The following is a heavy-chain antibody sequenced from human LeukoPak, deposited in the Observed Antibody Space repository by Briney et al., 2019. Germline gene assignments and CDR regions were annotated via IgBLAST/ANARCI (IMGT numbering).Heavy chain of an antibody. CDR1: GGSISSYY. CDR3: ARDLTPGDV. Sequence: SETLSLTCAVYGGSISSYYWSWIRQPPGKGLEWIGYIYYSGSTNYNPSLKSRVTISVDTSKNQFSLKLSSVTAADTAVYYCARDLTPGDVWGQGTTVTVSS. CDR2: IYYSGST. J-gene: IGHJ6*02. V-gene: IGHV4-59*01.